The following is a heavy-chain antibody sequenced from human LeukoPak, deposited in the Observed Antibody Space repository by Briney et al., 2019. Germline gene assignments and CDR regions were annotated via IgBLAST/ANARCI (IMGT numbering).Heavy chain of an antibody. V-gene: IGHV3-23*01. Sequence: GGSLRLSCTVSGFILSSYAMSWVRRAPGKGLEGVSATSSSDDGKYYADSVRGRFTISRDNSRNTMYLQMNGLRAEDAAVYYCAKGPRAQEHSTHRFDNWGRGTLVTVSS. J-gene: IGHJ4*02. CDR2: TSSSDDGK. D-gene: IGHD1/OR15-1a*01. CDR1: GFILSSYA. CDR3: AKGPRAQEHSTHRFDN.